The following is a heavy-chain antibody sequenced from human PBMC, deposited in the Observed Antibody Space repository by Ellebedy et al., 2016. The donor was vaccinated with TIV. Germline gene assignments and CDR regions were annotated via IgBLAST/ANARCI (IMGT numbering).Heavy chain of an antibody. D-gene: IGHD6-19*01. CDR1: GFTVSSNY. V-gene: IGHV3-53*05. CDR2: IYSGGST. CDR3: AKDQIAVAYYYYNMDV. Sequence: GESLKISXAASGFTVSSNYMSWVRQAPGKGLEWVSVIYSGGSTYYADSVKGRFTISRDNSKNTLYLQMNSLRAEDTAVYYCAKDQIAVAYYYYNMDVWGQGTTVTVSS. J-gene: IGHJ6*02.